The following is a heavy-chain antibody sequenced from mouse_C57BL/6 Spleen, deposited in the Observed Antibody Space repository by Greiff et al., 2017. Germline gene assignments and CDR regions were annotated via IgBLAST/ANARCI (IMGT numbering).Heavy chain of an antibody. J-gene: IGHJ4*01. Sequence: VHVKQSGPELVKPGASVKISCKASGYSFTGYYMNWVKQSPEKSLEWIGEINPSTGGTTYNQKFKAKATLTVDKSSSTAYMQLKSLTSEDSAVYYCARGRYYGSSYDYAMDYWGQGTSVTVSS. CDR3: ARGRYYGSSYDYAMDY. CDR2: INPSTGGT. D-gene: IGHD1-1*01. V-gene: IGHV1-42*01. CDR1: GYSFTGYY.